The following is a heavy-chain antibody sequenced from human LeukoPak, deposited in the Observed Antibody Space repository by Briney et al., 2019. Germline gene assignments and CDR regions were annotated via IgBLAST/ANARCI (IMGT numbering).Heavy chain of an antibody. CDR3: ARGPDSSGYYYFDY. CDR1: GGSISSYY. V-gene: IGHV4-59*08. J-gene: IGHJ4*02. Sequence: PSETLSLTCTVSGGSISSYYWSWIRQPPGKGLEWIGYIYYSGSTHFNPSLKSRVTISVDTSKNQFSLKLSSVTAADTAVYFCARGPDSSGYYYFDYWGQGTLVAVSS. CDR2: IYYSGST. D-gene: IGHD3-22*01.